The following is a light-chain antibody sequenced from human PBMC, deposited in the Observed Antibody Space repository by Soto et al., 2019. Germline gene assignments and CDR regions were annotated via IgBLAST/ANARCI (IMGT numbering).Light chain of an antibody. CDR1: QSVSSNF. CDR2: GAS. V-gene: IGKV3-20*01. Sequence: EIVLTQSPGTLSLSPGERATLSCRASQSVSSNFLAWYQQKPGQAPRLLIYGASTRATGIPYRFSGSGSGTDFTLTISRLEPEDFAVYYCQQYGSSGTFGQGTKVDIK. J-gene: IGKJ1*01. CDR3: QQYGSSGT.